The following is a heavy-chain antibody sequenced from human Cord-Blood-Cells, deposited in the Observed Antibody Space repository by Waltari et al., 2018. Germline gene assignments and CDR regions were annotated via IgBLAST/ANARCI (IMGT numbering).Heavy chain of an antibody. J-gene: IGHJ3*02. V-gene: IGHV4-34*01. CDR3: ARGRYTRYFDI. Sequence: QVQLQQWGAGLLKPSETLSLTCAVYGGSFRGYYWSWIRQPPGKGLEWIGEINHSGSTNYNPSLKSRVTISVDTSKNQFSLKLSSVTAADTAVYYCARGRYTRYFDIWGQGTMVTVSS. CDR2: INHSGST. CDR1: GGSFRGYY. D-gene: IGHD3-16*02.